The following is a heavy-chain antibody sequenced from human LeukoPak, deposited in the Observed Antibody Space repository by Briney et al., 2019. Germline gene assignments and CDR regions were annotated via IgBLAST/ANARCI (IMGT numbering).Heavy chain of an antibody. J-gene: IGHJ3*02. CDR3: ASLSGVSGAFDI. D-gene: IGHD6-19*01. V-gene: IGHV4-59*01. CDR1: GGSISSYY. Sequence: SETLSLTCSVSGGSISSYYWSWIRHPPGQGLDWIGYIYYSGSTNYNPSLKSRVTISIDTSKNQFSLKLSSVTAADTAVYYCASLSGVSGAFDIWGQGTVVTVSS. CDR2: IYYSGST.